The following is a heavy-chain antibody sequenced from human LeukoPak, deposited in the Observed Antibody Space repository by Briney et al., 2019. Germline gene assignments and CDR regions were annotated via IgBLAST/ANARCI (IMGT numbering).Heavy chain of an antibody. J-gene: IGHJ3*02. Sequence: AGGSLRLSCAASGFTFSSYAMSWVRQAPGKGLEWVSAISGSGGSTYYADSVKGRFTISRDNSKNTLYLQMNSLRAEDTAVYYCAKVIVVVPAASTDAFDIWGQGTMVTVSS. D-gene: IGHD2-2*01. CDR3: AKVIVVVPAASTDAFDI. CDR1: GFTFSSYA. CDR2: ISGSGGST. V-gene: IGHV3-23*01.